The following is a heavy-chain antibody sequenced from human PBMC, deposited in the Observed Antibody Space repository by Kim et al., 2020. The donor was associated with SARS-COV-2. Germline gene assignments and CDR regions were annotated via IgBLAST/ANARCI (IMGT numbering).Heavy chain of an antibody. J-gene: IGHJ4*02. Sequence: GGSLRLSCAASGFTFSSYSMNWVRQAPGKGLEWVSSISSSSSYIYYADSVKGRFTISRDNAKNSLYLQMNSLRAEDTAVYYCASPGGIAALFDYWGQGTLVTVSS. D-gene: IGHD6-6*01. CDR3: ASPGGIAALFDY. CDR2: ISSSSSYI. V-gene: IGHV3-21*01. CDR1: GFTFSSYS.